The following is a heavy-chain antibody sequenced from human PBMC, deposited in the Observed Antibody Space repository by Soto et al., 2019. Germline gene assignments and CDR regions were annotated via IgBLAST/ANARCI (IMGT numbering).Heavy chain of an antibody. D-gene: IGHD3-22*01. J-gene: IGHJ6*02. CDR1: GGSISSGGYY. CDR2: IYYSGST. V-gene: IGHV4-31*03. Sequence: SETLSLTCTVSGGSISSGGYYWSWLRQHPGKGLDWIGYIYYSGSTYYNPSLKSRVTISVDTSKNQFSLKLSSVTAADTAVYYCARDSYYYDSSGYYYGTYYYYGMDVWGQGTTVTVSS. CDR3: ARDSYYYDSSGYYYGTYYYYGMDV.